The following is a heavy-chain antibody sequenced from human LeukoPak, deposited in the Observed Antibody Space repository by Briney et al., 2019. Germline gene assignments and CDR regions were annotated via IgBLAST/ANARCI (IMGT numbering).Heavy chain of an antibody. V-gene: IGHV4-59*01. CDR3: ARGGHFWSGSQSHYFDY. Sequence: SETLSLTCTVSGGSISSYYWSRIRQPPGKGLEWIGYIYYSGSTNYNPSLKSRVPISVDTSKNQFSLKLSSVTAADTAVYYCARGGHFWSGSQSHYFDYWGQGTLVTVSS. D-gene: IGHD3-3*02. CDR2: IYYSGST. CDR1: GGSISSYY. J-gene: IGHJ4*02.